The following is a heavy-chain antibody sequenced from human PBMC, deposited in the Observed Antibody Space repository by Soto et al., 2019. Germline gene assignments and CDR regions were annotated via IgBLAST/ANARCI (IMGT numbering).Heavy chain of an antibody. CDR1: GGSFSPNY. Sequence: SETLSLTCTVSGGSFSPNYWAWIRQPPGKGLEWIGYIYHSGSTYYNPSLKSRVTISVDRSKNQFSLKLSSVTAADTAVYYCARTPDIWGQGTMVTVSS. CDR3: ARTPDI. CDR2: IYHSGST. V-gene: IGHV4-30-2*01. J-gene: IGHJ3*02.